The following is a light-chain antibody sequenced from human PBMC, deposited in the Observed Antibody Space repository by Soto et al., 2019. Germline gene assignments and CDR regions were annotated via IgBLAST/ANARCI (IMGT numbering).Light chain of an antibody. J-gene: IGKJ4*01. CDR2: GAS. CDR1: QGISSW. Sequence: IPLIQSPASVSASAVDRVPITCGASQGISSWLAWYQQKPGKAPKLLTYGASSLQSGVPSRFSGSGSGTNFTLTISSLQPEDFATYYCQQAYSFPLTFGGGTKVDIK. CDR3: QQAYSFPLT. V-gene: IGKV1D-12*01.